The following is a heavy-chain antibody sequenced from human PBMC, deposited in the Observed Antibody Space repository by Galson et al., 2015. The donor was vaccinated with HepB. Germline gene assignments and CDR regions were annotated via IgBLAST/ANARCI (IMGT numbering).Heavy chain of an antibody. CDR3: VRDLDIWWSHRDYLDH. CDR2: ISSGSGST. Sequence: SLRLSCAASGFFFNNYAMNWVRQAPGKGLEWVSAISSGSGSTYYADSVKGRFTISRDNSKNTLYLQMHSLRPEDTAVYYCVRDLDIWWSHRDYLDHWGQGTLVTVSS. D-gene: IGHD3-16*02. V-gene: IGHV3-23*01. CDR1: GFFFNNYA. J-gene: IGHJ4*02.